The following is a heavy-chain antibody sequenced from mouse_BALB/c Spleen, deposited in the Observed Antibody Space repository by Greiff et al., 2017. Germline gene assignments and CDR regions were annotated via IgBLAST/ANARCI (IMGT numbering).Heavy chain of an antibody. CDR3: ARSDRYIDY. J-gene: IGHJ2*01. V-gene: IGHV1-39*01. D-gene: IGHD2-14*01. CDR1: GYSFTDYI. Sequence: EVQLKQTGPELVKPGASVKISCKASGYSFTDYIMLWVKQSHGKSLEWIGNINPYYGSTSYNLKFKGKATLTVDKSSSTAYMQLNSLTSEDSAVYYCARSDRYIDYWGQGTTLTVSS. CDR2: INPYYGST.